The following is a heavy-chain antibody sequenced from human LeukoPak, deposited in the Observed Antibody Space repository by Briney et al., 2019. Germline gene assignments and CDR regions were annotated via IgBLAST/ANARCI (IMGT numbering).Heavy chain of an antibody. Sequence: ASVKVSCKASGYTFTSYAISWVRQAPGQGLEWMGCISTYNGNTNYAQKLQGRVTMTTDTSPSTAYMELRSLRSDDTAVYYCARADYTSTYCGSLDYWGQGTLVTVS. V-gene: IGHV1-18*01. CDR3: ARADYTSTYCGSLDY. D-gene: IGHD1-26*01. J-gene: IGHJ4*02. CDR1: GYTFTSYA. CDR2: ISTYNGNT.